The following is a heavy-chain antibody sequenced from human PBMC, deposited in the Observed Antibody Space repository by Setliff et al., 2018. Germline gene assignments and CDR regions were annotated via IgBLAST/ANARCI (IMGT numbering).Heavy chain of an antibody. CDR3: ARDRSDGLDSFDY. V-gene: IGHV4-61*09. J-gene: IGHJ4*02. Sequence: PSETLSLTCTVSGDSIGGSGYFWSWIRQPAGKGLEWIGHVFATGNTEYNPSLESRVTFSVDTSKNQFSLKLTSVTVADSAVYYCARDRSDGLDSFDYWGQGAQVTVSS. CDR1: GDSIGGSGYF. CDR2: VFATGNT. D-gene: IGHD6-6*01.